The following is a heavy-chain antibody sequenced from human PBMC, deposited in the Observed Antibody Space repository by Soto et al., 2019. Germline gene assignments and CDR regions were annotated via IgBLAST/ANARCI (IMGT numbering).Heavy chain of an antibody. CDR2: ISGSGGST. J-gene: IGHJ3*02. CDR3: AKSSRVRGHDYGDPTPDGYAFDI. D-gene: IGHD4-17*01. Sequence: GGSLRLSCAASGFTFSNYAMSWVRQAPGKGLEWVSAISGSGGSTYYADSVKGRFTISRDNSKNTLYLQMNSLRAEDTAVYYCAKSSRVRGHDYGDPTPDGYAFDIWGQGTMVTVSS. V-gene: IGHV3-23*01. CDR1: GFTFSNYA.